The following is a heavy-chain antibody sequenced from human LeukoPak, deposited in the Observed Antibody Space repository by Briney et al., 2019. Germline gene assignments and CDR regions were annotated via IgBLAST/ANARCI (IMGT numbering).Heavy chain of an antibody. CDR3: ARRVVRGVPYYYYGMDV. CDR2: IYYSGST. Sequence: PSETLSLTCTVSGGSISSSSYYWGWIRQPPGKGLEWIGSIYYSGSTYYNPSLKSRVTISVDTYKNQFSLKLSSVTAADTAVYYCARRVVRGVPYYYYGMDVWGQGTTVTVSS. V-gene: IGHV4-39*01. D-gene: IGHD3-10*01. CDR1: GGSISSSSYY. J-gene: IGHJ6*02.